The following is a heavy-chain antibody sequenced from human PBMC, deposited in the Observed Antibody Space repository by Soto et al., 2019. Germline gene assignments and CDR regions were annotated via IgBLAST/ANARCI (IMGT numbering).Heavy chain of an antibody. V-gene: IGHV1-18*01. CDR3: ARVRRKGVVVTAIDAFDI. CDR1: GYTFTSYG. CDR2: ISAYNGNT. Sequence: ASVKVSCKASGYTFTSYGISWVRQAPGQGLEWMGWISAYNGNTNYAQKLQGRVTMTTDTSTSTAYMELRSLRSDDTAVYYCARVRRKGVVVTAIDAFDIWGQGTMVTVSS. J-gene: IGHJ3*02. D-gene: IGHD2-21*02.